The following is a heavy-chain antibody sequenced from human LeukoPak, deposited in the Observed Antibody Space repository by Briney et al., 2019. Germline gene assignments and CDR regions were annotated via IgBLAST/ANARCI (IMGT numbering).Heavy chain of an antibody. CDR1: GFTFSSYW. J-gene: IGHJ4*02. D-gene: IGHD2-2*01. CDR3: AKGGGPYHLPTDY. CDR2: ITQDGSDK. Sequence: GGSLRLSCAASGFTFSSYWMSWVRQAPGKGLEWVAKITQDGSDKYYVGSVKGRFTVSRDNAQNSLYLQMNSLRSEDTAVYYCAKGGGPYHLPTDYWGQGTLVTVSS. V-gene: IGHV3-7*05.